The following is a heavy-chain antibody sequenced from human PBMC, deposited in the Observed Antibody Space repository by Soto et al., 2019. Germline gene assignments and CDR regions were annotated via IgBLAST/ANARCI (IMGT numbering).Heavy chain of an antibody. D-gene: IGHD6-13*01. V-gene: IGHV4-4*02. CDR1: GGSISTSNW. J-gene: IGHJ4*02. CDR3: ASARATIAAAAIFDC. Sequence: QVQLQESGPGLVKPSGTLSLTCAVSGGSISTSNWWSWVRQPPGKGLEWIGEVYRTGSTNYNPSLERRLTISVDKSKNQFPLKLTSVTAADTAVYYCASARATIAAAAIFDCWGQGTLVTVSS. CDR2: VYRTGST.